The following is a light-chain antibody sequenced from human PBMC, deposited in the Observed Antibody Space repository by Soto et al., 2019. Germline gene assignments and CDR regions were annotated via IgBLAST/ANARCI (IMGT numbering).Light chain of an antibody. Sequence: EIVMTQSPATLSLSPGERATRSCRASQSVYSNLAWYQQKPGQTPRLLIYESSTRATGIPARFSGGGSGTEFTLTISSLQSEDFADYFCQQYQSWPLTFGGGAQVEIK. J-gene: IGKJ4*01. CDR3: QQYQSWPLT. CDR2: ESS. V-gene: IGKV3-15*01. CDR1: QSVYSN.